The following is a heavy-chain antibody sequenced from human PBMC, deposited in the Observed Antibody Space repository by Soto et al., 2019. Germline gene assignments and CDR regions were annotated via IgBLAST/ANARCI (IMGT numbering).Heavy chain of an antibody. Sequence: QVQLVQSGAEVKKPGASVKVSCKASGYTFTSYAMHWVRQAPGQRLEWMGWINAGNGNTKYSQKFQGRVTITRDTSASTACMELSSLRSEDTAVYYCARGRIWFGDLPRDSWGQGTLVTVSS. D-gene: IGHD3-10*01. V-gene: IGHV1-3*01. J-gene: IGHJ4*02. CDR2: INAGNGNT. CDR1: GYTFTSYA. CDR3: ARGRIWFGDLPRDS.